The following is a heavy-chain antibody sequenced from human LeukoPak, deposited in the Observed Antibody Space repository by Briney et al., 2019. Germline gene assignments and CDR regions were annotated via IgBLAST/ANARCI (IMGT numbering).Heavy chain of an antibody. Sequence: ASVKVSCKASGYTFTSYGISWVRQAPGQGLEWMGWISAYNGNTNYAQKLQGRVTMTTDTSTSTAYMELRSLRSDDTAVYYCARDSYVVATLRHFDYWGQGTPVTVSS. CDR2: ISAYNGNT. V-gene: IGHV1-18*01. J-gene: IGHJ4*02. CDR1: GYTFTSYG. D-gene: IGHD5-12*01. CDR3: ARDSYVVATLRHFDY.